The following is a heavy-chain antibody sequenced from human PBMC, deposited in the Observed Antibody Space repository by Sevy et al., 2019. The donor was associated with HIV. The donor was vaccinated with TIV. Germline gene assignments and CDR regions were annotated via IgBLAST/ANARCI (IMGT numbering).Heavy chain of an antibody. Sequence: ASVNVSCKASGYTFTSYGISWVRQAPGQGLEWMGWISAYNGNTNYAQKLQGRVTMTTDTSTSTAYMELRSLRSDDTAVYYCARVHPDYGDYYLRYYFDYWGQGTLVTVSS. D-gene: IGHD4-17*01. V-gene: IGHV1-18*01. CDR1: GYTFTSYG. J-gene: IGHJ4*02. CDR3: ARVHPDYGDYYLRYYFDY. CDR2: ISAYNGNT.